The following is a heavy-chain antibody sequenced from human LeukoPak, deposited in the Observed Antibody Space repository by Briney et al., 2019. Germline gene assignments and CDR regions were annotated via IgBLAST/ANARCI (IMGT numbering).Heavy chain of an antibody. J-gene: IGHJ3*02. D-gene: IGHD2/OR15-2a*01. CDR2: ISGSGGYT. CDR1: GFTFSSYG. Sequence: PGGTLRLSCAASGFTFSSYGMSWVRQAPGKGLEWVSAISGSGGYTYYADSVKGRFTISRDNAKNSLYLQMNSLRAEDTAVYYCAIDGGDFLRAFYIWGQGKMVTVSS. CDR3: AIDGGDFLRAFYI. V-gene: IGHV3-21*01.